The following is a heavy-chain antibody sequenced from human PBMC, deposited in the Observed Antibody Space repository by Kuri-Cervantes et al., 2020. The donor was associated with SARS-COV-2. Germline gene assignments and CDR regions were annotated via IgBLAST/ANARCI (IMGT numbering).Heavy chain of an antibody. CDR3: AREGNEDAFET. Sequence: GESLKISCAASGFTFSDSAMHWVRQAPGKGLEWVAFISYDGSSKDYADSVKGRLTISRDNSKNTLYLQMKGLRAEDTAVFYCAREGNEDAFETWGQGTRVTVSS. V-gene: IGHV3-30*04. J-gene: IGHJ3*02. CDR1: GFTFSDSA. CDR2: ISYDGSSK.